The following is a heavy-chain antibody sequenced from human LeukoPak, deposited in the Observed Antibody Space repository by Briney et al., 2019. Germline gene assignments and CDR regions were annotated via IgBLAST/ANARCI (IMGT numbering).Heavy chain of an antibody. D-gene: IGHD2-2*01. V-gene: IGHV3-64D*06. CDR3: VKDCCCSSTSCYRGGPAFDY. J-gene: IGHJ4*02. Sequence: PGGSLRLSCSASGFTFSSYAMHWVRQTPGKGLEYVSIISSNGGSTYYAESVKGRFTISRDNSKGTLYLQMSSLRVEDTAVCYCVKDCCCSSTSCYRGGPAFDYWGQGTLVTVSS. CDR2: ISSNGGST. CDR1: GFTFSSYA.